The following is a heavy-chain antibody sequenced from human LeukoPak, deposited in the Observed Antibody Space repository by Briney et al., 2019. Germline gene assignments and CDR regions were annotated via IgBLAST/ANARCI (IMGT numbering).Heavy chain of an antibody. V-gene: IGHV3-23*01. CDR1: GVTLSSYA. Sequence: GGSLRLSCAASGVTLSSYAMSWVRQAPGKGLEWVSAISGSGGSTYYADSVKGRFTISRDNSKNTLYLQMNSLRAEDTAVYYCAKDQGYGDLHPFDYWGQATLVTVSS. CDR3: AKDQGYGDLHPFDY. J-gene: IGHJ4*02. CDR2: ISGSGGST. D-gene: IGHD4-17*01.